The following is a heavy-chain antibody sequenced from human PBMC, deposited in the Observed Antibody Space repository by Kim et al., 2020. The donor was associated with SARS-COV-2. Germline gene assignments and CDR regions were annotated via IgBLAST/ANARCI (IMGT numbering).Heavy chain of an antibody. J-gene: IGHJ4*02. V-gene: IGHV3-21*01. Sequence: GGSLRLSCAASGFTFSSYSMNWVRQAPGKGLEWVSSISSSSSYIYYADSVKGRFTISRDNAKNSLYLQMNSLRAEDTAVYYCARDRTVAAWIDYWGQGTLVTVSS. D-gene: IGHD1-1*01. CDR3: ARDRTVAAWIDY. CDR2: ISSSSSYI. CDR1: GFTFSSYS.